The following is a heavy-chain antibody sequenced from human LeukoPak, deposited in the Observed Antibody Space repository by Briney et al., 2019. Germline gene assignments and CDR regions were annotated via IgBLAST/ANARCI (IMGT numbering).Heavy chain of an antibody. V-gene: IGHV3-9*01. D-gene: IGHD5-12*01. Sequence: SLRLSCAASGFTFDDYAMHWVRQAPGKGLEWVSGISWNSGSIGYAASAKGRFTISRDNAKNSLYLQMNSLRAEDTALSYCAKDGDIVATSPDYWGQGTLVTVSS. J-gene: IGHJ4*02. CDR1: GFTFDDYA. CDR3: AKDGDIVATSPDY. CDR2: ISWNSGSI.